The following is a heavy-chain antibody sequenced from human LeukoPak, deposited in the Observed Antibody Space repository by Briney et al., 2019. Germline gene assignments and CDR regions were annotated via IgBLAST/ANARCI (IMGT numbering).Heavy chain of an antibody. D-gene: IGHD2-21*01. CDR1: GGTFSSYA. CDR2: IIPILGIA. V-gene: IGHV1-69*04. CDR3: ARVFPNTERLAHFGY. Sequence: SVKVSCKASGGTFSSYAISWVRQAPGQGLEWMGRIIPILGIANYAQKFQGRVTITADKSTSTAYMELSSLRSEDTAVYYCARVFPNTERLAHFGYWGQGTLVTVSS. J-gene: IGHJ4*02.